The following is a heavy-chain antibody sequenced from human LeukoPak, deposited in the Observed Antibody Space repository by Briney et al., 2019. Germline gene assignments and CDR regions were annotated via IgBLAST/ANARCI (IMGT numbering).Heavy chain of an antibody. CDR3: ARDVDWILFDY. V-gene: IGHV3-74*01. CDR2: VNREGTTS. Sequence: GGSLRLSCAASGFTFSTYWMHWVRQVPGKGLVWVSRVNREGTTSAYADSVKGRFTISRDNDKNTLYLQMNSLRVEDTAVHYCARDVDWILFDYWGQGTLVTVSS. CDR1: GFTFSTYW. D-gene: IGHD3-9*01. J-gene: IGHJ4*02.